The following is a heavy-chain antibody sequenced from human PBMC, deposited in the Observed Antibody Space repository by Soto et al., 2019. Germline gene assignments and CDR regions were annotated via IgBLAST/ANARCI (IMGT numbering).Heavy chain of an antibody. CDR1: GGSISSYY. CDR3: AAGGDYGETFDY. CDR2: IYYSGST. J-gene: IGHJ4*02. Sequence: SETLSLTCTVSGGSISSYYWSWIRQPPGKGLEWIGYIYYSGSTNYNPSLKSRVTISVDTSKNQFSLKLSSVTAADTAVYYCAAGGDYGETFDYWGQGTLVTVSS. D-gene: IGHD4-17*01. V-gene: IGHV4-59*01.